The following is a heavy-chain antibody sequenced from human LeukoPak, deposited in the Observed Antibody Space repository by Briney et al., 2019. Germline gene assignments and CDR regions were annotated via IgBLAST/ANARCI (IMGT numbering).Heavy chain of an antibody. CDR3: AKDFSTMVRGVISH. J-gene: IGHJ4*02. CDR2: ICPDGTVT. Sequence: GGSLRLSCAASGFTFSTYCMHWVRQAPGKGPMWVSRICPDGTVTNYADSVKARFTISRDTSKNTLYLQMNSLRAEDTAIYYCAKDFSTMVRGVISHWGQGTLVTVSS. D-gene: IGHD3-10*01. CDR1: GFTFSTYC. V-gene: IGHV3-74*01.